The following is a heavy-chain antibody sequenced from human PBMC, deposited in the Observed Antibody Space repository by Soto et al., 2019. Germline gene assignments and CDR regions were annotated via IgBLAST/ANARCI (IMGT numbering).Heavy chain of an antibody. CDR1: GFTFSSYS. Sequence: EVQLVESGGGLVKPGGSLRLSCASSGFTFSSYSMNWVRQAPGKGLEWVSSISSSSSYIYSADSVKGRFTFTRDNAKNSLYLQMNSLRPEDTAVYYGARTSTVTHWGQGNVVTVSS. CDR2: ISSSSSYI. J-gene: IGHJ4*02. D-gene: IGHD4-17*01. CDR3: ARTSTVTH. V-gene: IGHV3-21*02.